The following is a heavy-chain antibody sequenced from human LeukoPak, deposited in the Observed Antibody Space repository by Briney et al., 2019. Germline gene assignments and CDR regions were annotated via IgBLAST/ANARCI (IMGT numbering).Heavy chain of an antibody. CDR1: GGSISSYY. J-gene: IGHJ3*02. Sequence: SETLSLTCTVSGGSISSYYWSWIRQPAGKGLEWIGRIYTSGSTNYNPSLKSRVTMSVDTSKNQFSLKLSSVTAADTAVYYCAREGMAVVVTANDAFYIWGQGTMVTVSS. V-gene: IGHV4-4*07. CDR2: IYTSGST. CDR3: AREGMAVVVTANDAFYI. D-gene: IGHD5-18*01.